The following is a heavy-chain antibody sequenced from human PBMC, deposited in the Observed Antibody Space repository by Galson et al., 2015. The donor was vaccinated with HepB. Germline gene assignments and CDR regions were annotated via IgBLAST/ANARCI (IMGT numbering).Heavy chain of an antibody. CDR2: ISSSSSYI. CDR3: ARDPGGEYFDY. CDR1: GFTFSRYD. J-gene: IGHJ4*02. V-gene: IGHV3-21*01. Sequence: SLRLSCAASGFTFSRYDIDWVRQAPGKGLEWVACISSSSSYIYYADSVKGRFTISRDNAKNSLYLQMNSLRAEDTAVYYCARDPGGEYFDYWGQGTLVTVSS. D-gene: IGHD6-25*01.